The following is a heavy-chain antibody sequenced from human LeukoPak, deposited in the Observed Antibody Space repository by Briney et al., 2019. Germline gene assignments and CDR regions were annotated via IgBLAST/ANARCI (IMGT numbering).Heavy chain of an antibody. CDR2: TYYSGIT. Sequence: SETLSLTCTVSGGSISTTGYYWGWIRQSPGKGLEWIGSTYYSGITYYNPSLQSRVTISVDKSKNQFSLKLDSVTAADTAVYYCARDVRSGSSFDFWGQGTLVTVSS. CDR3: ARDVRSGSSFDF. V-gene: IGHV4-39*07. J-gene: IGHJ4*02. D-gene: IGHD3-10*01. CDR1: GGSISTTGYY.